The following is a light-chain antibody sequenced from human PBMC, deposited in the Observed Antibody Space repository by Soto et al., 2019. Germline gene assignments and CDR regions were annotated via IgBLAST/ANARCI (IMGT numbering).Light chain of an antibody. Sequence: EIVLTQSPGTLSLSPGEGATLSCRASQSVSSIYLAWYQQKPGQAPRLLIYGASSRATGIPDRFSGSGSGTDFTLTISRLEPEDFAVYYCQQYGSSRWTFGQGTKVE. CDR1: QSVSSIY. CDR2: GAS. V-gene: IGKV3-20*01. J-gene: IGKJ1*01. CDR3: QQYGSSRWT.